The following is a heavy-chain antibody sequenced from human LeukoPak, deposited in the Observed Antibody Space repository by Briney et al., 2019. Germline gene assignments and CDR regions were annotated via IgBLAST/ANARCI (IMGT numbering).Heavy chain of an antibody. CDR1: GFTFTSYA. Sequence: GGSLRLSCAASGFTFTSYAMTWVRQAPGKGLEWVSGISGSGGSTDYADSVRGRFTTSRDNSKNTLFLQMNSLRAEDTVVYYCAKVLNIYHYYGMDVWGQGTTVTVSS. CDR3: AKVLNIYHYYGMDV. J-gene: IGHJ6*02. D-gene: IGHD2/OR15-2a*01. CDR2: ISGSGGST. V-gene: IGHV3-23*01.